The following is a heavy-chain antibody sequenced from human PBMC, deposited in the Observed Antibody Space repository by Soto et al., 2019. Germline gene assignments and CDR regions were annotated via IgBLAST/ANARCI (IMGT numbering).Heavy chain of an antibody. Sequence: SVKVSCKASGYTFTSYGISWVRQAPGQGLEWMGWIIPIFGKANYAQKFQGRVTITADESTSTAYMELSSLRSEDTAVYYCATDRFFDPWGQGTLVTVSS. CDR2: IIPIFGKA. V-gene: IGHV1-69*13. J-gene: IGHJ5*02. CDR3: ATDRFFDP. CDR1: GYTFTSYG. D-gene: IGHD3-3*01.